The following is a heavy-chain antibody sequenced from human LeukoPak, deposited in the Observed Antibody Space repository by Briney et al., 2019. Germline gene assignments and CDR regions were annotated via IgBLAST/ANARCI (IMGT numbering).Heavy chain of an antibody. V-gene: IGHV3-11*01. CDR2: ISSSGSTI. Sequence: GGSLRLSCAASGFTSSNAWMSWVRQAPGKGLEWVSYISSSGSTIYYADSVKGRFTISRDNAKNSLYLQMNSLRAEDTAVYYCARDLYYDSSGYMGYWGQGTLVTVSS. CDR3: ARDLYYDSSGYMGY. D-gene: IGHD3-22*01. CDR1: GFTSSNAW. J-gene: IGHJ4*02.